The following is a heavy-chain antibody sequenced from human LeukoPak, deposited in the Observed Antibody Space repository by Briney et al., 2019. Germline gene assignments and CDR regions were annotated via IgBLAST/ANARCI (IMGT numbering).Heavy chain of an antibody. CDR1: GFTFSNSW. CDR3: ARDCSGGSCYSGYYYMDV. Sequence: GGSLRLSCAASGFTFSNSWMHWVCQAPEKGLEWVADIKCDGSEKCYVDSVKGRLTISRDNAKNSLYLQVNSLRAEDTAVYYCARDCSGGSCYSGYYYMDVWGKGTTVTVSS. D-gene: IGHD2-15*01. V-gene: IGHV3-52*01. J-gene: IGHJ6*03. CDR2: IKCDGSEK.